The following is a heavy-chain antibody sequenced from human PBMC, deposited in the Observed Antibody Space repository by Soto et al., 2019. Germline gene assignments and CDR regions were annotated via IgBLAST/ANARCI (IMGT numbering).Heavy chain of an antibody. V-gene: IGHV6-1*01. Sequence: PSQTLSLTCAISGDSVSSNSAVWNWIRQSPSSGLEWLGRTYYRSKWYNDHAVSVESRITINPDTSKNQFSLQLNSVTPEDTAVYYCARDPGDSSSWYSRYNWFDPWGQGTLVTAPQ. J-gene: IGHJ5*02. CDR3: ARDPGDSSSWYSRYNWFDP. D-gene: IGHD6-13*01. CDR2: TYYRSKWYN. CDR1: GDSVSSNSAV.